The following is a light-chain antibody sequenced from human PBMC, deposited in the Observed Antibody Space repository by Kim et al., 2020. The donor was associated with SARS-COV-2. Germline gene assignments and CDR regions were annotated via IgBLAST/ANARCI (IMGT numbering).Light chain of an antibody. CDR1: QSGSSSY. Sequence: PGERATLSCRASQSGSSSYLAWYQQKPGQTPRLLIYGASSRATGIPDRFSGSGSGTDFTLTISRLEPEDFAVYYCQQYGSSPRTFGQGTKVEIK. CDR2: GAS. CDR3: QQYGSSPRT. V-gene: IGKV3-20*01. J-gene: IGKJ1*01.